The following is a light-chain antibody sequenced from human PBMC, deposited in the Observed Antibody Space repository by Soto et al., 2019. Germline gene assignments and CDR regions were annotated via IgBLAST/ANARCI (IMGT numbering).Light chain of an antibody. J-gene: IGKJ1*01. CDR3: QQNYNLPPWT. Sequence: EIEMTQSPPSLSASVGDTITITCRASQSISTYLDWYQVTPGQAPKVLIYAASTLQAGVPSRFSGSGSGTDFTLTINSLQPADFATYYCQQNYNLPPWTFGQGTKVEIK. CDR2: AAS. CDR1: QSISTY. V-gene: IGKV1-39*01.